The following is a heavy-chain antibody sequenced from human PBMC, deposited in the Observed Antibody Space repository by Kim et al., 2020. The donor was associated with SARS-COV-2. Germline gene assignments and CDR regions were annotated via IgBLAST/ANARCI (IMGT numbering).Heavy chain of an antibody. V-gene: IGHV3-23*01. J-gene: IGHJ5*02. D-gene: IGHD6-19*01. CDR1: GFTFSSYA. Sequence: GGSLRLSCAASGFTFSSYAMSWVRQAPGKGLEWVSAISGRGGSTYYADSVKGRFTISRDNSKNTLYLQMNSLRAEDTAVYYCAKDAGVGQWLVRGCCFDPWGQGTLVTVSS. CDR3: AKDAGVGQWLVRGCCFDP. CDR2: ISGRGGST.